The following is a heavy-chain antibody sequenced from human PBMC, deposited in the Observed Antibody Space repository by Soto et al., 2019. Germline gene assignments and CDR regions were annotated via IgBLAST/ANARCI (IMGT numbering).Heavy chain of an antibody. CDR2: VRGIAGGH. V-gene: IGHV3-23*01. CDR3: ARAGIAVAAYWGGFDI. D-gene: IGHD6-19*01. CDR1: EFXXXNXX. J-gene: IGHJ3*02. Sequence: GGSLRLSCXASEFXXXNXXXXXXXQVPGEGLEWVXXVRGIAGGHYSAASVKGRFTISRATSKNTLYLQMNNLRADDTAVYYCARAGIAVAAYWGGFDIWGQGTMVTVSS.